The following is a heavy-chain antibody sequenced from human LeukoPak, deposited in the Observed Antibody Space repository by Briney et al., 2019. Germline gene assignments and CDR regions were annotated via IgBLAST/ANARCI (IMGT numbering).Heavy chain of an antibody. D-gene: IGHD2-2*01. V-gene: IGHV3-30*04. J-gene: IGHJ4*02. CDR2: ISYDGSNK. Sequence: GGSLRLSCAASGFTFSSYAMHWVRQAPGKGLEWVAVISYDGSNKYYADSVKGRFTISRDNAKNSLYLQMNSLRAEDTAVYYCARVGYCSSTSCYLSADFDYWGQGTLVTVSS. CDR1: GFTFSSYA. CDR3: ARVGYCSSTSCYLSADFDY.